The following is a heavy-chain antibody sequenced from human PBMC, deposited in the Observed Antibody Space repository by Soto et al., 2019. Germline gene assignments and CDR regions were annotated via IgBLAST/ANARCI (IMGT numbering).Heavy chain of an antibody. CDR2: ISGSGDST. CDR1: GFTFSTYA. J-gene: IGHJ4*02. D-gene: IGHD6-19*01. Sequence: EVQLLESGGGLVQPGGSLRLSCAASGFTFSTYAMNWVRQAQGKGLEWVSGISGSGDSTYYADSVKGRFTVSRDNSKNTLYLQMNSLRAEDTAVFYCAKERSSGWSVDYWGQGTLVTVSS. V-gene: IGHV3-23*01. CDR3: AKERSSGWSVDY.